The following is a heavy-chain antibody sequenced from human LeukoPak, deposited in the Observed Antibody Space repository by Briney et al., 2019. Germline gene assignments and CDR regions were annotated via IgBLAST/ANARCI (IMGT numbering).Heavy chain of an antibody. V-gene: IGHV1-69*06. Sequence: SVKVSCKASGGTFSSYAISWVRQAPGQGLEWMGGIIPIFGTANYAQKFQGRVTITADKSTSTAYMELSSLRPEDTAVYYCARGPYYYDSSGYKGFDYWGQGTLVTVSS. J-gene: IGHJ4*02. CDR1: GGTFSSYA. CDR3: ARGPYYYDSSGYKGFDY. D-gene: IGHD3-22*01. CDR2: IIPIFGTA.